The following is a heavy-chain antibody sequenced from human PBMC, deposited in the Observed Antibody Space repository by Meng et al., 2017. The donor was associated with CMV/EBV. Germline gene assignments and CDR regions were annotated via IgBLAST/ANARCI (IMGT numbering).Heavy chain of an antibody. CDR2: ISSSGSTI. J-gene: IGHJ5*02. D-gene: IGHD2-15*01. V-gene: IGHV3-48*03. Sequence: GGSLRLSCAASGFTFSSYEMNWVRQAPGKGLEWVSYISSSGSTIYYADSVKGRFTISRDNSKNTLYLQMNSLRAEDTAVYYCAKDCSGGSCYLDWFDPWGQGTLVTVSS. CDR1: GFTFSSYE. CDR3: AKDCSGGSCYLDWFDP.